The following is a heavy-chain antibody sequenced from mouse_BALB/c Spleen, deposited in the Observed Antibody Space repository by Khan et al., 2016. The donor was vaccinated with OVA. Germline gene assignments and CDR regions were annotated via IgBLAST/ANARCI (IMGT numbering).Heavy chain of an antibody. V-gene: IGHV9-1*02. CDR3: ARGASYWYFDV. CDR2: INTYTGES. CDR1: AYTFTNYG. J-gene: IGHJ1*01. Sequence: QIQLVQSGPELKKPGETVKISCKAAAYTFTNYGMNWVKQAPGKGLKWMGWINTYTGESTYTDDFKGRFAFSLETSASTAYLQINNLKNEDMATXFCARGASYWYFDVWGAGTTVTVSS.